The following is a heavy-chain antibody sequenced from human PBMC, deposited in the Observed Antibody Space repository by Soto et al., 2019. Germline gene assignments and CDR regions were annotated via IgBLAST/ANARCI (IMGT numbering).Heavy chain of an antibody. D-gene: IGHD3-10*01. V-gene: IGHV1-69*01. CDR1: GGTFSSYA. J-gene: IGHJ4*02. CDR2: IIPIFGTA. Sequence: QVQLVQSGAEVKKPGSSVKVSCKASGGTFSSYAISWVRQAPGQGLEWMGGIIPIFGTANYAQKFQGRVTITADESTSTAYMERSSLRSEDTAVYYCASRGAYGSGIYYFDYWGQGTLVTVSS. CDR3: ASRGAYGSGIYYFDY.